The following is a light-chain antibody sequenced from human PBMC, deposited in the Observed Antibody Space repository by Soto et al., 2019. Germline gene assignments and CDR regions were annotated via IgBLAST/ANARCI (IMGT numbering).Light chain of an antibody. CDR1: SSNIGSIT. CDR2: SND. V-gene: IGLV1-44*01. J-gene: IGLJ2*01. CDR3: ASWDDSRKGVV. Sequence: QSVLTQPPSASGTPGQWVTISCSGSSSNIGSITVTWYQHLPGTAPKLLIYSNDQRPSGVPDRFSGANSGTSASLAISGLQSEDEADYYCASWDDSRKGVVFGGGTQLTVL.